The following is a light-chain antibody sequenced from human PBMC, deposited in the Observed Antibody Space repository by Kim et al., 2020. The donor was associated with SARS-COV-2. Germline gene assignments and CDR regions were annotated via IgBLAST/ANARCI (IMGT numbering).Light chain of an antibody. J-gene: IGKJ4*01. CDR2: AAS. Sequence: ASVGDRVTITCRASQSISSYLNSYQQKPGKAPKLLIYAASSLQSGVPSRFSGRGSGTYFTLTISSLQPEDFATYYFQQSYSTPLTFGGGTKVEIK. CDR3: QQSYSTPLT. V-gene: IGKV1-39*01. CDR1: QSISSY.